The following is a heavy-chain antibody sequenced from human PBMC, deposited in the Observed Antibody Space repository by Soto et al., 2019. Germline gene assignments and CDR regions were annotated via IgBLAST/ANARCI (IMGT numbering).Heavy chain of an antibody. J-gene: IGHJ3*02. V-gene: IGHV4-34*01. D-gene: IGHD3-3*01. CDR3: AVTYYDFWSGPRGAFDI. Sequence: SETLSLTCAVYGGSFSGYYWSWIRQPPGKGLEWIGEINHSGSTNYNPSLKSRVTISVDTSKNQFSLKLSSVTAADTAVYYCAVTYYDFWSGPRGAFDIWGQGTMVTVS. CDR1: GGSFSGYY. CDR2: INHSGST.